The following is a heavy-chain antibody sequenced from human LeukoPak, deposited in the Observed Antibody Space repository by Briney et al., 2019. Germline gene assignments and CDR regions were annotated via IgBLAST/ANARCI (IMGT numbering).Heavy chain of an antibody. CDR2: ISYDGSNK. V-gene: IGHV3-30-3*01. CDR1: GFTFSSYA. Sequence: GRSLRLSCAASGFTFSSYAMHWVRQAPGKGLEWVAVISYDGSNKYYADSVKGRFTISRDNSKNTLYLQMNSLRAEDTAVYYCARAPPGVVPAATGGWFDPWGQGTLVTVSS. J-gene: IGHJ5*02. CDR3: ARAPPGVVPAATGGWFDP. D-gene: IGHD2-2*01.